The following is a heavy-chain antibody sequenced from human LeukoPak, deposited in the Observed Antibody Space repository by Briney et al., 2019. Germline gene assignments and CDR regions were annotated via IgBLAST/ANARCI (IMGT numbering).Heavy chain of an antibody. CDR1: GFTVSSNY. J-gene: IGHJ6*03. Sequence: GGSLRLSCAASGFTVSSNYMSWVRQAPGKGLEWVSVIYSGGSTYYADSVKGRFTISRGNSKNTLYLQMNSLRAEDTAVYYCARGYSGYYMDVWGKGTTVTVPS. V-gene: IGHV3-66*02. D-gene: IGHD2-15*01. CDR3: ARGYSGYYMDV. CDR2: IYSGGST.